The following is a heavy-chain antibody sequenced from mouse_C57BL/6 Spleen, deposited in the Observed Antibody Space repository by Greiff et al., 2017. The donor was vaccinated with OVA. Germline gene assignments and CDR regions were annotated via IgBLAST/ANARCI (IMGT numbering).Heavy chain of an antibody. Sequence: VQLQQSGAELVKPGASVKISCKASGYAFSSYWMNWVKQRPGKGLEWIGQIYPGDGDTNYNGKFKGKATLTADKSSSTAYMQLSSLTSEDSAVYFCARGRGNCAYFDYWGQGTTLTVSS. CDR1: GYAFSSYW. CDR3: ARGRGNCAYFDY. D-gene: IGHD2-1*01. J-gene: IGHJ2*01. CDR2: IYPGDGDT. V-gene: IGHV1-80*01.